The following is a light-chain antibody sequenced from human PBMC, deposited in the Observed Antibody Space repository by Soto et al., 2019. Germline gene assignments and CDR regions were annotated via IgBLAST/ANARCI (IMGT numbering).Light chain of an antibody. CDR2: DVS. J-gene: IGLJ1*01. Sequence: QSVLTQPAPVSGSPRQSLTLSCPGNSRDVGGYNYVSWYQQHPGKAPKFMIYDVSNRPSGVSNRFSGSKSGNTASLTISGLQAEDEADYYCSSYTTSNTRQIVFGTGTKVTVL. CDR3: SSYTTSNTRQIV. V-gene: IGLV2-14*01. CDR1: SRDVGGYNY.